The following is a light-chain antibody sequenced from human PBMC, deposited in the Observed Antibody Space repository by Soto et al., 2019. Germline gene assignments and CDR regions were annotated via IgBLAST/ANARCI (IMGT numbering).Light chain of an antibody. J-gene: IGLJ2*01. CDR3: QSYDSSLSGVV. V-gene: IGLV1-40*01. CDR1: SSNIGAGYD. CDR2: GNS. Sequence: QLVLTQPPSVSGAPGQRVTISCTGSSSNIGAGYDVHWYQQLPGTAPKLLIYGNSNRPSGVPDRFSGSKSGTSASLAIPGLQAEDEADYYCQSYDSSLSGVVFGGGTQLTVL.